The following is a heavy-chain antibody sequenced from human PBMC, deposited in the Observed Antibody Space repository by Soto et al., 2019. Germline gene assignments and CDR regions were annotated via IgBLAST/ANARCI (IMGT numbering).Heavy chain of an antibody. D-gene: IGHD3-3*01. V-gene: IGHV7-4-1*01. CDR2: INTNTGNP. J-gene: IGHJ6*03. CDR3: ASTKIFGVVSPVMDV. CDR1: GYTFTSYA. Sequence: ASVKVSCKASGYTFTSYAMNWVRQAPGQGLEWMGWINTNTGNPTYAQGFTGRFVFSLDTSVSTAYLQICSLKAEDTAVYYGASTKIFGVVSPVMDVGGKGTRVPV.